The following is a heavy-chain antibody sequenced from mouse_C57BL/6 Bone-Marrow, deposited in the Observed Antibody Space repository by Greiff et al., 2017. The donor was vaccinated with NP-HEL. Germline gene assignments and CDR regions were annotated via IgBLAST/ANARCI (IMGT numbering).Heavy chain of an antibody. CDR3: AIHEKGAYYSYYVCWFAY. D-gene: IGHD2-12*01. CDR1: GYTFTEYT. Sequence: VQLQQSGAELAKPGASVKLSCKASGYTFTEYTIHWVKQRSGQGLEWIGWFYPGSGSTKYNEKFKDKATLTADNSSSTGYMELSRVTSEDSAVYFCAIHEKGAYYSYYVCWFAYWGQGTLVTVSA. V-gene: IGHV1-62-2*01. CDR2: FYPGSGST. J-gene: IGHJ3*01.